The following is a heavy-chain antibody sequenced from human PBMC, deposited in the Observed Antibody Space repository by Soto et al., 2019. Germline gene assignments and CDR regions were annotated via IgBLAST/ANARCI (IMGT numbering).Heavy chain of an antibody. CDR3: ARGLRTYYYDSSGWFDP. J-gene: IGHJ5*02. CDR2: ISAYNGNT. V-gene: IGHV1-18*01. Sequence: VKVSCKASGYTFTSYGISWVRQAPGQGLEWMGWISAYNGNTNYAQKLQGRVTMTTDTSTSTAYMELRSLRSDDTAVYYCARGLRTYYYDSSGWFDPWGQGTLVTVSS. CDR1: GYTFTSYG. D-gene: IGHD3-22*01.